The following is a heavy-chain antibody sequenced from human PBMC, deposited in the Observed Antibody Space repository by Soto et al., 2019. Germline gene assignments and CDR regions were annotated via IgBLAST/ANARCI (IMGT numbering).Heavy chain of an antibody. V-gene: IGHV4-38-2*02. Sequence: SETLSLTCAVSGYSISTGFNWAWIRQPPGKGLEWIGSIYHSGSTYYNLSLKSRVTISSDASKNQISLKLSSVTAADTALYYCARDRGTGFYQLDFWGQGTLVTVSS. CDR3: ARDRGTGFYQLDF. CDR1: GYSISTGFN. D-gene: IGHD2-2*01. CDR2: IYHSGST. J-gene: IGHJ4*02.